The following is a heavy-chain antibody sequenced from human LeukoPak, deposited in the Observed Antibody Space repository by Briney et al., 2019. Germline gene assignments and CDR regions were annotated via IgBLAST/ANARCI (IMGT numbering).Heavy chain of an antibody. V-gene: IGHV7-4-1*02. CDR2: INTNTGNP. D-gene: IGHD3-10*01. CDR1: GYTFTSYA. J-gene: IGHJ4*02. Sequence: ASVKVSCKASGYTFTSYAMNWVRQAPGQGLEWMGWINTNTGNPTYAQGFTGRFVFSLDTSVSTAYLQISSLKAEDTAVYYCARHYYGWGSYYNEFDYWGQGTLVTVSS. CDR3: ARHYYGWGSYYNEFDY.